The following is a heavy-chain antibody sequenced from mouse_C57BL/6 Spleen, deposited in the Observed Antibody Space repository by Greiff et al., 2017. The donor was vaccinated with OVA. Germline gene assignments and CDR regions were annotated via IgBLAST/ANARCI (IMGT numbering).Heavy chain of an antibody. CDR1: GYTFTSYW. CDR2: IYPSDSET. CDR3: ARSGGYYRDY. D-gene: IGHD1-1*02. V-gene: IGHV1-61*01. J-gene: IGHJ2*01. Sequence: QVQLQQPGAELVRPGSSVKLSCKASGYTFTSYWMDWVKQRPGQGLEWIGNIYPSDSETHYNQKFKDKATLTVDKSSSTAYMQLSSLTSEDSAVYYCARSGGYYRDYWGQGTTLTVSS.